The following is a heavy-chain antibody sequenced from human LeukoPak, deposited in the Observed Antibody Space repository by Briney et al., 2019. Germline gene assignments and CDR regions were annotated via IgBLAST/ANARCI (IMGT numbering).Heavy chain of an antibody. CDR1: GGSFSGYY. CDR2: INHSGST. Sequence: SETLSLTCAVYGGSFSGYYWSWIRQPPGKGLEWIGEINHSGSTNYNPSLKSRLTISLDTSKNQFSLRLTSVTAADTAVYYCARDNRYFDPGVYYYNGMDVWGQGTTVTVSS. J-gene: IGHJ6*02. V-gene: IGHV4-34*01. D-gene: IGHD3-9*01. CDR3: ARDNRYFDPGVYYYNGMDV.